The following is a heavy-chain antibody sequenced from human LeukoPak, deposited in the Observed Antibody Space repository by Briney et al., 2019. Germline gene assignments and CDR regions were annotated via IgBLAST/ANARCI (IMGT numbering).Heavy chain of an antibody. D-gene: IGHD6-13*01. CDR2: IYPGDSDT. V-gene: IGHV5-51*01. CDR3: ARHGYSSSWSVPPTDY. CDR1: GYSFISYW. J-gene: IGHJ4*02. Sequence: GESLKISCKGSGYSFISYWIGWVRQMPGKGLEWMGIIYPGDSDTRYSPSFQGQVTISADKSISTAYLQWSSLKASDTAMYYCARHGYSSSWSVPPTDYWGQGTLVTVSS.